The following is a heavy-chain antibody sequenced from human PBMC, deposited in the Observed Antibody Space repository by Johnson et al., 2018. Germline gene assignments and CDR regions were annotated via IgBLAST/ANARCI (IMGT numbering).Heavy chain of an antibody. CDR2: IYPGDSDT. D-gene: IGHD5/OR15-5a*01. CDR3: GGLRVASTIGYYYGMDV. V-gene: IGHV5-51*01. Sequence: VQLVQSGAEVKKPGESLKISCKGSGYSFTSYWIGWVRQMPGKGLEWMGIIYPGDSDTRYSPSLPGPVTISADKSLSTAYLQWSSLKASDTAMYYCGGLRVASTIGYYYGMDVWGQGTTVTVSS. CDR1: GYSFTSYW. J-gene: IGHJ6*02.